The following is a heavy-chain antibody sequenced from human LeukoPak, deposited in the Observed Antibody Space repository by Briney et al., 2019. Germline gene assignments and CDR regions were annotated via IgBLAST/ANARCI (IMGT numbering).Heavy chain of an antibody. CDR3: AKGGYYGSGSYYPPRQFDP. D-gene: IGHD3-10*01. J-gene: IGHJ5*02. CDR2: ISGSGGST. V-gene: IGHV3-23*01. CDR1: GFTFSSYA. Sequence: GGSLRLSCAASGFTFSSYAMSWVRQAPGKGLEWVSAISGSGGSTYYADSVEGRFTISRDNSKNTLYLQMNSLRAEDTAVYYCAKGGYYGSGSYYPPRQFDPWGQGTLVTVSS.